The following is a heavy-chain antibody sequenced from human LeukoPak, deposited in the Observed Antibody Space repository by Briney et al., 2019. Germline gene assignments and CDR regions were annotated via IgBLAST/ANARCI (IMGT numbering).Heavy chain of an antibody. J-gene: IGHJ3*02. CDR3: AKDRGSSGWSAFDI. D-gene: IGHD6-19*01. V-gene: IGHV3-66*01. CDR1: RFTVSTNY. CDR2: IDSGGFT. Sequence: PGGSLRLSCAASRFTVSTNYMSWVRQAPGKGLEWVSLIDSGGFTYYADSVKGRFTISRDNSKNTLYLQMNSLRAEDTAVYYCAKDRGSSGWSAFDIWGQGTMVTVSS.